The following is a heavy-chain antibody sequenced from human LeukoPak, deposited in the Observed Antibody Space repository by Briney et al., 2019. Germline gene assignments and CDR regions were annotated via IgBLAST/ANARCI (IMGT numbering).Heavy chain of an antibody. CDR2: IYHSGST. J-gene: IGHJ4*02. CDR1: GYSISSGYY. CDR3: ARDSADYGDYWKNDY. Sequence: PSETLSLTCTVSGYSISSGYYWGWIRPPPGKGLEWIGSIYHSGSTYYNPSLKSRVTISVDTSKNQFSLKLSSVTAADTAVYYWARDSADYGDYWKNDYWGQETLVTVS. D-gene: IGHD4-17*01. V-gene: IGHV4-38-2*02.